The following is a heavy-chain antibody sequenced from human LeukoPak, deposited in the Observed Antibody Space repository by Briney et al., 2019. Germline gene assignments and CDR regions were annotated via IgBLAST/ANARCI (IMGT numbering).Heavy chain of an antibody. D-gene: IGHD4-11*01. CDR2: ISWKSGSI. Sequence: GRSLRLSCAASGFTFDDYAMHWVRQAPGKGLEWVSGISWKSGSIGYADSVKGRFTISGDNAKNSLYLQMNSLRAEDTALYYCAKDFNPYRALGMDVWGQGTTVTVPS. J-gene: IGHJ6*02. V-gene: IGHV3-9*01. CDR3: AKDFNPYRALGMDV. CDR1: GFTFDDYA.